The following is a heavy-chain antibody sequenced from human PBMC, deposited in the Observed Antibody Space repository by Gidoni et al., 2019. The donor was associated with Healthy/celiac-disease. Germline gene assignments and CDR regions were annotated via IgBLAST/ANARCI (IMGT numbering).Heavy chain of an antibody. CDR2: IDWDDDQ. CDR3: ARSGSYYSYFDY. Sequence: QVTLKESGPALVKPTQNLTLTCTFSGFSLSTSGMRVSWIRQPPGKALEWLARIDWDDDQFYSTSLKTRLTISKDTAKNQVVLTMTNMDPVDTATYYCARSGSYYSYFDYWGQVTLVTVSS. J-gene: IGHJ4*02. D-gene: IGHD1-26*01. CDR1: GFSLSTSGMR. V-gene: IGHV2-70*04.